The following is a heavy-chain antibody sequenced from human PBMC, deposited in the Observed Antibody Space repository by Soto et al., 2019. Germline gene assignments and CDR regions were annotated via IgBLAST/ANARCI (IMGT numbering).Heavy chain of an antibody. D-gene: IGHD3-22*01. V-gene: IGHV1-69*13. CDR1: GGTFSSYA. J-gene: IGHJ5*02. CDR2: IIPIFGTA. Sequence: SVKVSCKASGGTFSSYAISWVRQAPGQGLEWMGGIIPIFGTANYAQKFQGRVTITADESTSTAYMELSSLRSEDTAVYYCASAEGAVPYYYDSSGYPKWLDPWGQGTLVTVSS. CDR3: ASAEGAVPYYYDSSGYPKWLDP.